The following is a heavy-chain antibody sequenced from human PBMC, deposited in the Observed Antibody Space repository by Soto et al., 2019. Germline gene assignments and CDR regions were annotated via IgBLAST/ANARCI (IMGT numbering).Heavy chain of an antibody. CDR1: GFTFSSYS. CDR3: ARGLYYYDSSGYWGY. Sequence: EVQLVESGGGLVQPGRSLRLSCAASGFTFSSYSMNWVRQAPGKGLEWVSYISSSSSTIYYADSVKGRFTISRDNAKNSLYLQMNSLRDEDTAVYYCARGLYYYDSSGYWGYWGQGTLVTVSS. CDR2: ISSSSSTI. D-gene: IGHD3-22*01. V-gene: IGHV3-48*02. J-gene: IGHJ4*02.